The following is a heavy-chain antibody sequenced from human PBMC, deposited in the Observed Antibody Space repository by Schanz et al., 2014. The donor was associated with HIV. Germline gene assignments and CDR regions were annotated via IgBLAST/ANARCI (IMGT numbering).Heavy chain of an antibody. CDR3: AKGIMGATEYYYGMDV. D-gene: IGHD1-26*01. CDR1: GFTFSNAW. Sequence: EVQLVESGGGLVKPGGSLRLSCAASGFTFSNAWMSWVRQAPGKGLEWVSGMSWNRRRIGYGDAVKGRFTISRDNANNFVYLEMNGLRVEDTALYYCAKGIMGATEYYYGMDVWGQGTMVTVSS. CDR2: MSWNRRRI. V-gene: IGHV3-9*01. J-gene: IGHJ6*02.